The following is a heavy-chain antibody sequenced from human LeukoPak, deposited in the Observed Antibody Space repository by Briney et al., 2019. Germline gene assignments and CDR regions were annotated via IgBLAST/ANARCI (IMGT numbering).Heavy chain of an antibody. CDR2: VSYDGNNK. V-gene: IGHV3-30-3*01. D-gene: IGHD7-27*01. CDR3: AKDGGLWVSAHWGDS. Sequence: GGSLRLSCAASGFTFSTYPMHWVRQAPGKGLEWVTVVSYDGNNKYYADSLQGRFTISRDNSKNTLYLQMNSLRAEDTAVYYCAKDGGLWVSAHWGDSWGRGTLVTVSS. J-gene: IGHJ4*02. CDR1: GFTFSTYP.